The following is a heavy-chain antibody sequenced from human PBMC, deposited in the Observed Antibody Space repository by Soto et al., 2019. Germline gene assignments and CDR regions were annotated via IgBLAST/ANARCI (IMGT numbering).Heavy chain of an antibody. J-gene: IGHJ4*02. Sequence: GGSLRLSCAASGFTFSSYWMSWVRQAPGKGLEWVSSISSSSSYIYYADSVKGRFTISRDNAKNSLYLQMNSLTPEDTALYYCAKDHDEDFGYDLDYFNSWGQGTLVTVSS. CDR1: GFTFSSYW. CDR2: ISSSSSYI. CDR3: AKDHDEDFGYDLDYFNS. D-gene: IGHD5-12*01. V-gene: IGHV3-21*04.